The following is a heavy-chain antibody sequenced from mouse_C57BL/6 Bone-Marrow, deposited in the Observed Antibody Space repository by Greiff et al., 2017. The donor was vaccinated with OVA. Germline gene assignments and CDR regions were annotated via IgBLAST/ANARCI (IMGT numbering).Heavy chain of an antibody. Sequence: VQLQQPGAELVMPGASVKLSCKASGYTFTSYWMHWVKQRPGQGLEWIGEIDPSDSYTNYNQKFKGKSTLTVDKSSSTAYMQLSSLTSEDSAVDDCARGDCPYWYFDDWGTGTTVTVSS. CDR1: GYTFTSYW. J-gene: IGHJ1*03. CDR3: ARGDCPYWYFDD. CDR2: IDPSDSYT. V-gene: IGHV1-69*01.